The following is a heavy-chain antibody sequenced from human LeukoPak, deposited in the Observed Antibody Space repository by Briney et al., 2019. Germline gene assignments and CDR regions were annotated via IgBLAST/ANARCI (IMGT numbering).Heavy chain of an antibody. Sequence: PGGSLRLSCAASGLTFSNYAMSWVRQAPGKGLEWVSTISDSGGGTYYADSVKGRFAISRDNSKNTLYLQMNSLRAEDTAIYFCAKRGVYLDYWGQGSLVTVSS. CDR2: ISDSGGGT. CDR3: AKRGVYLDY. CDR1: GLTFSNYA. D-gene: IGHD3-22*01. V-gene: IGHV3-23*01. J-gene: IGHJ4*02.